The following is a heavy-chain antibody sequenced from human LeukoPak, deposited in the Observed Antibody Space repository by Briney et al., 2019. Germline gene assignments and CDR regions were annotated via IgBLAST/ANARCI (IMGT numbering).Heavy chain of an antibody. CDR2: IYPGDSDT. Sequence: GESLKISCKGSGYIFTSYWIGWVRQMPGKGLEWMGIIYPGDSDTRYSPSFQGQVTISADKSISTAYLQWSSLKASDTAMYYCARLDDILTGYYYFDYWGQGTLVTVSS. CDR3: ARLDDILTGYYYFDY. D-gene: IGHD3-9*01. V-gene: IGHV5-51*01. J-gene: IGHJ4*02. CDR1: GYIFTSYW.